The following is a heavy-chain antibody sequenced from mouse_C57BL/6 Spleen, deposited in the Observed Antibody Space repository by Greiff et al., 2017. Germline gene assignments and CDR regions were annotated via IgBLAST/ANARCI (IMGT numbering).Heavy chain of an antibody. CDR1: GFTFSSYA. Sequence: EVKVVESGGGLVKPGGSLKLSCAASGFTFSSYAMSWVRQTPEKRLEWVATISDGGSYTYYPDNVKGRFTISRDNAKNNLYLQMSHLKSEDTATYYCERRDYGSSYGYWGQGTTLTVSS. V-gene: IGHV5-4*03. CDR3: ERRDYGSSYGY. D-gene: IGHD1-1*01. CDR2: ISDGGSYT. J-gene: IGHJ2*01.